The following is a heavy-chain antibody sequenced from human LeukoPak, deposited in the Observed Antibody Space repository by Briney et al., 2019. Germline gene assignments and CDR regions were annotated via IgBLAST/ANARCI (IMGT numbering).Heavy chain of an antibody. CDR3: ARDQQGIAAAGLPYGMDV. CDR2: INPSGGST. D-gene: IGHD6-13*01. Sequence: GASVKVSCKASGYTFTSYYMHWVRQAPGQGLEWMGIINPSGGSTSYAQKFQGRVTMTRDTSTSTVYMELSSLRSEDTAVYYCARDQQGIAAAGLPYGMDVWGQGTTVTVSS. CDR1: GYTFTSYY. J-gene: IGHJ6*02. V-gene: IGHV1-46*01.